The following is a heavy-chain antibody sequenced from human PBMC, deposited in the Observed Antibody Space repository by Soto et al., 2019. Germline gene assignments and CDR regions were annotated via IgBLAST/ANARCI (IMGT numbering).Heavy chain of an antibody. CDR3: ASAAVTGTAGLDF. J-gene: IGHJ4*02. Sequence: ASVKVSVKASGYTFSGFYMHWVRRAPGQGLEWIGWINPNSGGTKSAEKFQGRVTMTRDTSISTAYMELSRLTSDDTAVYYCASAAVTGTAGLDFWGQGTQVTVSS. CDR2: INPNSGGT. V-gene: IGHV1-2*02. D-gene: IGHD6-19*01. CDR1: GYTFSGFY.